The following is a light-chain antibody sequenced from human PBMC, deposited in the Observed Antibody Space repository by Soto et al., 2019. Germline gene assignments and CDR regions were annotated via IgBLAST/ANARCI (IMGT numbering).Light chain of an antibody. CDR1: ESVRSSY. CDR3: QQYSDSPFT. J-gene: IGKJ3*01. V-gene: IGKV3-20*01. CDR2: AAS. Sequence: EIVLTRSPGTLSLSPGERATLSCRASESVRSSYLAWYQQKPGQAPRLLIYAASSRAAGIPDRFSGSGSGTDFTLSISRLEPEDFAVYYCQQYSDSPFTFGPGTKVDIK.